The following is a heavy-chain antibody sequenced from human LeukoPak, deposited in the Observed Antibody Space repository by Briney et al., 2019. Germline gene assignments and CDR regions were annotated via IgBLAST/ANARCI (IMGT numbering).Heavy chain of an antibody. Sequence: GGSLRLSCAASGFTFSNFWMHWVRQAPGKGLEWVAYIRSVSDTVYYADSVEGRFTISTDSAQNSLFLHMNSLRDEDSAVYYCARDHLWAFDYWGQGALVTVSS. J-gene: IGHJ4*02. D-gene: IGHD1-26*01. CDR2: IRSVSDTV. V-gene: IGHV3-48*02. CDR1: GFTFSNFW. CDR3: ARDHLWAFDY.